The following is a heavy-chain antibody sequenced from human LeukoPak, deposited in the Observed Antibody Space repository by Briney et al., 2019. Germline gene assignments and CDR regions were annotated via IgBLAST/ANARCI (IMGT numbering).Heavy chain of an antibody. CDR1: GFTFSSYS. CDR2: IRSSSSYI. Sequence: GGSLRLSCAASGFTFSSYSMNWVRQAPGKGLEWVSSIRSSSSYIYYADSVKGRFTISRDNAKNSLYLQMNSLRAEDTAVYYCAGLLWFGAHYYYMDVWGKGTTVSVSS. CDR3: AGLLWFGAHYYYMDV. D-gene: IGHD3-10*01. V-gene: IGHV3-21*01. J-gene: IGHJ6*03.